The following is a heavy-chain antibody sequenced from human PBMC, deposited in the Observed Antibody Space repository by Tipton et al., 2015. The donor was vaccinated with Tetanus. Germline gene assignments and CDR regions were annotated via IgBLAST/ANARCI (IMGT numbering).Heavy chain of an antibody. Sequence: TLSLTCDVSGGPVSSSNWWSWVRQAPGKGLEWIGEIYYSGTTNYNPSLKSRVTISVDTSKNQFSLRLSSVTAADTAVYYCARDHGITWGGMGYYYGMDVWGQGTTVTVSS. CDR1: GGPVSSSNW. CDR2: IYYSGTT. D-gene: IGHD3-16*01. V-gene: IGHV4-4*02. CDR3: ARDHGITWGGMGYYYGMDV. J-gene: IGHJ6*02.